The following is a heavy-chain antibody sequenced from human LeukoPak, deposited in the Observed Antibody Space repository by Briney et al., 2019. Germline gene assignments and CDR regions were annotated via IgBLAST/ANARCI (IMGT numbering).Heavy chain of an antibody. CDR2: IHTSGST. J-gene: IGHJ4*02. CDR1: GDSISNYY. D-gene: IGHD3-10*01. V-gene: IGHV4-4*07. CDR3: ARVSLVRGAPDYYFDY. Sequence: SETLSLTCTVSGDSISNYYWSWIRQPAGKGLEWIGRIHTSGSTNYNPSLKSRVTMSVDTSKNQFSLKLSSVTAAGTAVYYCARVSLVRGAPDYYFDYWGQGTLVTVSS.